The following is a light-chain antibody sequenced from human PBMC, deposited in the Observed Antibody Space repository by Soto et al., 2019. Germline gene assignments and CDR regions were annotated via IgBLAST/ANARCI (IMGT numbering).Light chain of an antibody. CDR2: GAS. J-gene: IGKJ2*01. V-gene: IGKV3-20*01. CDR3: QQFGDSPPAFT. Sequence: ESMLTQSPGTLSLSPGDRATLSCRASRSVSSRYITWYQHKPGQAPRLLIYGASIRATGIPDRFSGSGSGTDFTLTISRLEAEDFAVYYCQQFGDSPPAFTFGQGTKLEI. CDR1: RSVSSRY.